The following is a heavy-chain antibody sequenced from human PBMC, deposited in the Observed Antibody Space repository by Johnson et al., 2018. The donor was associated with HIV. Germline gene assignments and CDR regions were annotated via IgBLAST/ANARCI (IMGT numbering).Heavy chain of an antibody. J-gene: IGHJ3*01. V-gene: IGHV3-13*01. CDR3: AKSEVVVIPEGDFDV. D-gene: IGHD2-21*01. Sequence: VQLVESGGGLVQPGGSLRLSCAASGFTLSRYDMHWVRQATGKGLEWVSAIGTAGDTYYPGSVKGRFTISRENAKNKLYLQMKSLGAEDPAVYYCAKSEVVVIPEGDFDVWCQGTMVTVSS. CDR1: GFTLSRYD. CDR2: IGTAGDT.